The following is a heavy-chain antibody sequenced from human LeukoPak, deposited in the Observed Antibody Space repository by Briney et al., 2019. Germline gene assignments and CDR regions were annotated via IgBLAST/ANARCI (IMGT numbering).Heavy chain of an antibody. V-gene: IGHV5-51*01. CDR3: ASSRYCSGGSCPLDY. J-gene: IGHJ4*02. CDR2: IYPGDSDT. D-gene: IGHD2-15*01. Sequence: GESLKISCKGSGYSFTSYWIGWVRQMPGKGLEWMGIIYPGDSDTRYSPSFQGQVTISADKSISTAYLQWGSLKASDTAMYYCASSRYCSGGSCPLDYWGQGTLVIVSS. CDR1: GYSFTSYW.